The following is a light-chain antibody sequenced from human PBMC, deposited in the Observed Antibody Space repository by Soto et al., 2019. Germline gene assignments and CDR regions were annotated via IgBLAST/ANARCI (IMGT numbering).Light chain of an antibody. Sequence: QSALSQPPSVSAAPGRKVTISCSASNSGIGNNFVSWYQHLPGAAPKLLIFENDKRPSGIPDRFSGSRSATSATLDITGLQTGDEADYYCGTWHNILSAYVIGTGTKVTVL. J-gene: IGLJ1*01. CDR3: GTWHNILSAYV. CDR1: NSGIGNNF. V-gene: IGLV1-51*01. CDR2: END.